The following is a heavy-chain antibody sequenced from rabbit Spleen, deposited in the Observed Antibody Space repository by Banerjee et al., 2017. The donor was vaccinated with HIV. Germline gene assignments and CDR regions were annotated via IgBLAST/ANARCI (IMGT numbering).Heavy chain of an antibody. Sequence: QSLEESGGALVKPGASLTLTCKASGFTLSSYYMNWVRQAPGKGLEWIGYIDPVFGITYYANWVNGRFSISRENAQNTVFLQMTSLTAADTDTYFCARDGTGGSYFALWGPGTLVTVS. CDR3: ARDGTGGSYFAL. D-gene: IGHD8-1*01. J-gene: IGHJ4*01. CDR2: IDPVFGIT. CDR1: GFTLSSYY. V-gene: IGHV1S7*01.